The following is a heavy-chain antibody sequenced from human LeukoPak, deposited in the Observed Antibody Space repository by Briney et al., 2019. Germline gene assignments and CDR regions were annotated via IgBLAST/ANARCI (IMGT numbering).Heavy chain of an antibody. J-gene: IGHJ4*02. CDR2: IYHSGST. V-gene: IGHV4-38-2*01. Sequence: PSDPLPLICAVSGYSISCGYYWGWIRQPPGTGLEWIDRIYHSGSTYYNPSLKSRVTISVDTSKNQLSLKLSSVTAADTAVYYCARGDLPTIVVVPAAIGYWGQGTLVTVSS. D-gene: IGHD2-2*01. CDR3: ARGDLPTIVVVPAAIGY. CDR1: GYSISCGYY.